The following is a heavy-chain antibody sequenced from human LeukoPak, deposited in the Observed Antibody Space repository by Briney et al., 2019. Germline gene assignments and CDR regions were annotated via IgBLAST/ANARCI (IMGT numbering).Heavy chain of an antibody. CDR3: ARDRDSSGWYYFDY. J-gene: IGHJ4*02. V-gene: IGHV3-21*01. D-gene: IGHD6-19*01. CDR2: ISSSSSYI. CDR1: GFTFSSYS. Sequence: GGSLRLSCAASGFTFSSYSMNWVRQAPGKGLEWVSSISSSSSYIYYADSVKGRFTISRDNAKNSLYLQMNSLRAEDTAVHYCARDRDSSGWYYFDYWGQGTLVTVSP.